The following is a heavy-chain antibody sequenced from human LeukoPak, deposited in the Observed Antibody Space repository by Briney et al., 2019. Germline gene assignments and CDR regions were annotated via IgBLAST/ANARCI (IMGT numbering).Heavy chain of an antibody. CDR3: AKDKGYSSGWYFNWFDP. D-gene: IGHD6-19*01. CDR2: ISGSGGST. Sequence: GGSLRLSCAASGFTFSSYAMSWVRQAPGKGLEWVSAISGSGGSTYYADSVKGRFTISRDNSKNTLYLQMNSLRAEDTAVYYCAKDKGYSSGWYFNWFDPWGQGTPVTVSS. V-gene: IGHV3-23*01. J-gene: IGHJ5*02. CDR1: GFTFSSYA.